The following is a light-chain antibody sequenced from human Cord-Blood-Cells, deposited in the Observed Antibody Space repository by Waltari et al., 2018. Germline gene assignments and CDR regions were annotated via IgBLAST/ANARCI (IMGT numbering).Light chain of an antibody. V-gene: IGKV3-11*01. CDR1: QSVSSY. J-gene: IGKJ4*01. Sequence: EIVLTQSPATLSLSPGERATLSGRASQSVSSYLAWYQQKPGQAPRLLIYDASNGATGIPARFSGSGSGTDFTLTISSLEPEDFAVYYCQQRSNWPPLTFGGGTKVEIK. CDR2: DAS. CDR3: QQRSNWPPLT.